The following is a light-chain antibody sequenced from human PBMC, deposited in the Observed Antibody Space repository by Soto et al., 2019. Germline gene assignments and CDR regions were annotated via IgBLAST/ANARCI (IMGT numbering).Light chain of an antibody. Sequence: EIVLTQSPGTLSLSPVEGATLACRASQSIPTTYFAWYQQKPGQAPRLLIYGISIRATGIPDRFSGSGSGTEFTLTISSLQSEDFAVYYCQQYDKWPITFGQGTRLEIK. CDR3: QQYDKWPIT. J-gene: IGKJ5*01. CDR2: GIS. V-gene: IGKV3-20*01. CDR1: QSIPTTY.